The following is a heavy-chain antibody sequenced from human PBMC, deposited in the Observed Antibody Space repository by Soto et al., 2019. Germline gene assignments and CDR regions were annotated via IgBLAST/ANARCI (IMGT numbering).Heavy chain of an antibody. CDR3: ARDGGVITFGGVIVYYYYYMDV. Sequence: EVQLVESGGDLVKPGGSLRLSCAASGFTFSSYSMNWVRQAPGKGLEWVSSISSSSSYIYYADSVKGRFTISRDNAKNSLYLQMNSLRAEDTAVYYCARDGGVITFGGVIVYYYYYMDVWGKGTTVTVSS. J-gene: IGHJ6*03. V-gene: IGHV3-21*01. CDR1: GFTFSSYS. CDR2: ISSSSSYI. D-gene: IGHD3-16*02.